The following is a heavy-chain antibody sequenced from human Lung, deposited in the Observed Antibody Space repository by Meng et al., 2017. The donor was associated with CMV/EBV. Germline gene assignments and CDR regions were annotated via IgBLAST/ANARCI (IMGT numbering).Heavy chain of an antibody. CDR3: WKDRAVDTHMVMITYSYDVDV. CDR2: ISTSGGST. V-gene: IGHV3-23*01. Sequence: SXTASGFTFTTYAMSWVRQAPGKGLEWVSGISTSGGSTYYADSVKGRFTISRDNSKNTVYLQMDRLRADDTAVYYCWKDRAVDTHMVMITYSYDVDVWXQGTTVTVSS. J-gene: IGHJ6*02. D-gene: IGHD5-18*01. CDR1: GFTFTTYA.